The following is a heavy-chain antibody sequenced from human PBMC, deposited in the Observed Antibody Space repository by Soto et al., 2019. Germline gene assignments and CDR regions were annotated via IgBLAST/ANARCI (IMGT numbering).Heavy chain of an antibody. CDR3: ARRYYGDPGYYYYYYMDV. CDR1: GGSISSYY. J-gene: IGHJ6*03. D-gene: IGHD4-17*01. V-gene: IGHV4-59*01. CDR2: IYYSGST. Sequence: PSETLSLTCTVPGGSISSYYWSWIRQPPGKGLEWIGYIYYSGSTNYNPSLKSRVTISVDTSKNQFSLKLSSVTAAETAVYYCARRYYGDPGYYYYYYMDVWSKGTTVTVSS.